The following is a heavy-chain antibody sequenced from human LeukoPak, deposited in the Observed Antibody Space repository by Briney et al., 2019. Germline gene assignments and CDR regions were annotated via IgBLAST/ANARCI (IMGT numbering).Heavy chain of an antibody. CDR3: ARRDYGGHAAYFDY. CDR2: IYPRDSDT. CDR1: GYTFTSNW. J-gene: IGHJ4*02. D-gene: IGHD4-23*01. V-gene: IGHV5-51*01. Sequence: GESLKISCKGYGYTFTSNWIGWVRQMPGKGLEWMGIIYPRDSDTVYSPSFQGQVIMSVDKSISTAYLPWSSLKASDTAIYFCARRDYGGHAAYFDYWGQGTLVTVSS.